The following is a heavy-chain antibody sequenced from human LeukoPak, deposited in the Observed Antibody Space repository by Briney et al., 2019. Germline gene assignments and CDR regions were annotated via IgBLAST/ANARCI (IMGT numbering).Heavy chain of an antibody. CDR1: GYSISSGYY. CDR3: ARDPDDYGDCEG. J-gene: IGHJ4*02. V-gene: IGHV4-38-2*02. D-gene: IGHD4-17*01. CDR2: IYHSGST. Sequence: SETLSLTCAVSGYSISSGYYWGWIRQPPGKGLEWIGSIYHSGSTYYNPSLKSRVTISVDTSKNQFSLKLSSVTAADTAVYYCARDPDDYGDCEGWGQGTLVTVSS.